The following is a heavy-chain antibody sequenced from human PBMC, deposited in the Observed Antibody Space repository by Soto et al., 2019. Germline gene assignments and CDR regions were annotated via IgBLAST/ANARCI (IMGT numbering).Heavy chain of an antibody. CDR3: TRDSYDHPPNDD. V-gene: IGHV3-15*07. J-gene: IGHJ4*02. D-gene: IGHD5-12*01. CDR1: GVTLSNVW. CDR2: IKSKTDGGTV. Sequence: GGSLRLSCAVSGVTLSNVWMNWVRQAPGKGPEWVGRIKSKTDGGTVDYAAPVKGRFTISRDDSENTLYLQMNSLKTEDTAVYYCTRDSYDHPPNDDWAQGTLVTVSS.